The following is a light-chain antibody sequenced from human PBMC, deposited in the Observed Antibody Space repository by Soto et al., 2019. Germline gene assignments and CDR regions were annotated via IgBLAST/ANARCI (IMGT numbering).Light chain of an antibody. CDR1: QSVRSN. CDR3: QQDNVWPLT. Sequence: EIVMTQSPATLSVSPGERATLSCRASQSVRSNLAWYRQKPGQTPKLLLYVASTRATGITARFSGSGSGTEFXLTISSLQSEAFAVYYGQQDNVWPLTYGGGTKVEFK. J-gene: IGKJ4*01. V-gene: IGKV3-15*01. CDR2: VAS.